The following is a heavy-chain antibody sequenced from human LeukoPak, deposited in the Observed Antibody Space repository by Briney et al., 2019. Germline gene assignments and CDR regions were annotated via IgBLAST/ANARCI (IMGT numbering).Heavy chain of an antibody. D-gene: IGHD5-24*01. Sequence: EGSLRLSCAASGFTFSSYGMHWVRQAPGKGLEWVAVIWYDGSNKYYADSVKGRFTISRDNSKNTLYLQMNSLRAEDTAVYYCAKDKMATTGDAFDIWGQGTMVTVSS. J-gene: IGHJ3*02. CDR1: GFTFSSYG. V-gene: IGHV3-33*06. CDR2: IWYDGSNK. CDR3: AKDKMATTGDAFDI.